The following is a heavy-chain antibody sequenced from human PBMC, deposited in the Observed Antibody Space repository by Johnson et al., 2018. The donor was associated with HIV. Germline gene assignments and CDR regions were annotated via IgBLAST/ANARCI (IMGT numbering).Heavy chain of an antibody. V-gene: IGHV3-66*02. J-gene: IGHJ3*02. Sequence: EVQLVESGGGLVQPGGSLRLSCAASGITVINNYMAWVRPAPGKGLEWVSVIYSGGSPSYADSVKGRFTISRDKSKNMVYLQMNSLRAEDTAVYYCARDATAAGARTFDIWGQGTMVTVSS. CDR3: ARDATAAGARTFDI. CDR2: IYSGGSP. D-gene: IGHD6-13*01. CDR1: GITVINNY.